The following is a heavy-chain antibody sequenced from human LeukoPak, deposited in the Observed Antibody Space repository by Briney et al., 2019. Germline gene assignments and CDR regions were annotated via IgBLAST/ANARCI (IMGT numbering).Heavy chain of an antibody. Sequence: APVTVSCKASGYTFTDYYMHWVRQAPGQGLEWMGWINPNSGGTNYAQNFQGRVTMTRDTSISTAYMQLSRLRSDDTAVYYCARDVDYWGQGTLVTVSS. CDR1: GYTFTDYY. J-gene: IGHJ4*02. CDR3: ARDVDY. CDR2: INPNSGGT. V-gene: IGHV1-2*02.